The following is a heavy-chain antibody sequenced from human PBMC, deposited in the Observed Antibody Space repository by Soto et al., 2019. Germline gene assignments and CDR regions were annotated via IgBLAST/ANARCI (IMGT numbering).Heavy chain of an antibody. Sequence: GGSLRLSCAASGFTFSSYSMNWVRQAPGKGLEWVSYISSSSSTIYYEDSVKGRFTISRDNAKNSLYLQMNSLRAEDTAVYYCARDGCASIAAAGDMDVWGKGTTVTVSS. CDR1: GFTFSSYS. CDR2: ISSSSSTI. V-gene: IGHV3-48*04. D-gene: IGHD6-13*01. CDR3: ARDGCASIAAAGDMDV. J-gene: IGHJ6*03.